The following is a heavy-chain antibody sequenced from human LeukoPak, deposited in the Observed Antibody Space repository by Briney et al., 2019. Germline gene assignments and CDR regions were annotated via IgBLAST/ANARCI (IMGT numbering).Heavy chain of an antibody. CDR3: ARGEVRYQLPDDYYYYGMDV. CDR2: INHSGST. D-gene: IGHD2-2*01. V-gene: IGHV4-34*01. Sequence: SETLSLTCAVYGGSFSGYYWSWIRQPPGKGLEWIGEINHSGSTNYNPSLKSRVTISVDTSKNQFSLKLSSVTAADTAVYYCARGEVRYQLPDDYYYYGMDVWGQGTTVTVSS. J-gene: IGHJ6*02. CDR1: GGSFSGYY.